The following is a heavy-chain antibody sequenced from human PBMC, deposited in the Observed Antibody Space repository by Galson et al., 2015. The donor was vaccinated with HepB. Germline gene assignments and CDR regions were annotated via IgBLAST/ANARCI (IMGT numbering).Heavy chain of an antibody. CDR3: ARGQLTDY. V-gene: IGHV3-30*02. CDR1: GFTFSSYG. J-gene: IGHJ4*02. CDR2: IGYDGNNR. D-gene: IGHD1-1*01. Sequence: SLRLSCAASGFTFSSYGMHWVRQAPGKGLEWVAFIGYDGNNRYDADSVKGRFTISRDNSKHTLYLQMHTLRVEDTAVYYCARGQLTDYWGQGTLVTVSS.